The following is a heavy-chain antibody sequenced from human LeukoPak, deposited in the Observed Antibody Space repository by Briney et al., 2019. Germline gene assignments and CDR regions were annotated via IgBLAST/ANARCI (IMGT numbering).Heavy chain of an antibody. CDR3: ARGLLDIVVVPAAMAAWYFDL. V-gene: IGHV4-38-2*01. Sequence: PSETLSLTCAVSGYSISSGYYWGWIRPPPGKGLEWIGSIYHSGSTYYNPSLKSRVTISVDTSKNQFSLKLSSVTAADTAVYYCARGLLDIVVVPAAMAAWYFDLWGRGTLVTVSS. CDR1: GYSISSGYY. D-gene: IGHD2-2*01. J-gene: IGHJ2*01. CDR2: IYHSGST.